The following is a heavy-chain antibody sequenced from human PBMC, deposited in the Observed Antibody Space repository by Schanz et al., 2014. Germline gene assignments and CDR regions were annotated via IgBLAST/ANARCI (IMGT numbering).Heavy chain of an antibody. D-gene: IGHD6-6*01. V-gene: IGHV3-66*01. J-gene: IGHJ6*02. CDR3: ARGYSSSMDV. CDR1: GFTVSINY. CDR2: IYSGGST. Sequence: VELVESGGGVVQPGRSLRLSCAASGFTVSINYMSWVRQAPGKGLEWVSVIYSGGSTYYADSVKGRFTISRDNSKNTLYLQMNSLRAEDTAVYYCARGYSSSMDVWGQGTTVTVSS.